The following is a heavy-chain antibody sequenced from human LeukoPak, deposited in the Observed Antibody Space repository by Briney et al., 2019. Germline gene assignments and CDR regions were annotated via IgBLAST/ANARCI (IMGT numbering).Heavy chain of an antibody. D-gene: IGHD6-13*01. CDR3: ARDQVAAADYYMDV. Sequence: GGSLRLSCAASGFTFSSYAMHWVRQAPGKGLEWVAVISYDGSNKYYADSVKGRFTISRDNSKNTLYLQMNSLRAEDTAVYYCARDQVAAADYYMDVWGKGTTVTVSS. CDR1: GFTFSSYA. V-gene: IGHV3-30*04. CDR2: ISYDGSNK. J-gene: IGHJ6*03.